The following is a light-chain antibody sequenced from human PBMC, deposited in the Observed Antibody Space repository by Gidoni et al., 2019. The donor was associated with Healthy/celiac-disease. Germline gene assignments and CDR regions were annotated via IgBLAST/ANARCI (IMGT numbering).Light chain of an antibody. V-gene: IGKV3-20*01. J-gene: IGKJ1*01. CDR1: QSVSSSY. Sequence: EIVLTQSPGPLSLSPGERATLSCRASQSVSSSYLAWYQQKPGQAPRLLIYGASSRATGIPDRFSGSGSGTDFTLTISRLEPEDFAVYYCQQYGSSGTFEQGTKVEIK. CDR2: GAS. CDR3: QQYGSSGT.